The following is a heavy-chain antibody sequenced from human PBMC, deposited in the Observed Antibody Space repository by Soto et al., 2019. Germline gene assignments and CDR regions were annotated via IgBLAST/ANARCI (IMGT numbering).Heavy chain of an antibody. D-gene: IGHD3-3*01. Sequence: SVKVSCKASGGTFSSYAISWVRQAPGQGLEWMGGIIPIFGTANYAQKFQGRVTITADESTSTAYMELSSLRSEDTAVNYCARSHTPGERITIFGVVIPPGHPYGMDVWGQGTTVTVSS. CDR1: GGTFSSYA. CDR3: ARSHTPGERITIFGVVIPPGHPYGMDV. CDR2: IIPIFGTA. V-gene: IGHV1-69*13. J-gene: IGHJ6*02.